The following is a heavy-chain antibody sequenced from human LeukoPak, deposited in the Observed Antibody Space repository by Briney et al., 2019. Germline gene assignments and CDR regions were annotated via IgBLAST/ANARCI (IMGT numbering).Heavy chain of an antibody. CDR2: MNPNSGNT. D-gene: IGHD3-16*01. J-gene: IGHJ4*02. CDR3: ARGLGTPSGYCDY. Sequence: ASVKVSCKASGYTFTSYGINWVRQATGQGLEWMGWMNPNSGNTGYAQKFQGRVTITRNTSISTAYMELSSLRSEDTAVYYRARGLGTPSGYCDYWGQGTLVTASS. CDR1: GYTFTSYG. V-gene: IGHV1-8*03.